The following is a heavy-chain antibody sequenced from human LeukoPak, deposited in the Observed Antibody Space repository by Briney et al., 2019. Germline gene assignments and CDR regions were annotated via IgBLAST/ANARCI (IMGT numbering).Heavy chain of an antibody. CDR2: IKQDGSEK. CDR3: ARGGGDRGSDWYFDL. J-gene: IGHJ2*01. D-gene: IGHD5-12*01. CDR1: GFTFSSYW. Sequence: GGSLRLSCAASGFTFSSYWMSWVRQAPGKGLEWVANIKQDGSEKYYVDSVKGRFTISRDNAKNSLYLQMNSLRAEDTAVYYCARGGGDRGSDWYFDLWGRGTLVTVSS. V-gene: IGHV3-7*01.